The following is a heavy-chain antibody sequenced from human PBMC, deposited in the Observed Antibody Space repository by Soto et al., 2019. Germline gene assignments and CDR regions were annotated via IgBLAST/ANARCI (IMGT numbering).Heavy chain of an antibody. CDR1: GFTFSSYS. Sequence: GGSLRLSCAASGFTFSSYSMNWVRQAPGKGLEWVSYVSSSGTSKYYAASVKGRFTISRDNAQDSLYLQMSSLRAEDTAVYYCARMSSSISPGCWGRGTLVTVSS. CDR3: ARMSSSISPGC. V-gene: IGHV3-48*01. J-gene: IGHJ4*02. D-gene: IGHD2-2*01. CDR2: VSSSGTSK.